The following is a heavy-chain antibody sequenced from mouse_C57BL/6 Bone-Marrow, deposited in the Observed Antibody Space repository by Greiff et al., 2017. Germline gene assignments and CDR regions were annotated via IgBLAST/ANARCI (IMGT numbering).Heavy chain of an antibody. Sequence: VPLPHSGPQLVKPGASVKISCKASGYAFSSSWMNWVKQRPGKGLEWIGRIYPGDGDTNYNGKFKGKATLTADKSSSTAYMQLSSLTSEDSAVYFCARMNPWFAYWGQGTLVTVSA. CDR2: IYPGDGDT. J-gene: IGHJ3*01. V-gene: IGHV1-82*01. CDR3: ARMNPWFAY. CDR1: GYAFSSSW.